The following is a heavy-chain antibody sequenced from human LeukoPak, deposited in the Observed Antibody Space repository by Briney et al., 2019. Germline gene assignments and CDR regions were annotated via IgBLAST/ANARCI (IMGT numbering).Heavy chain of an antibody. CDR2: INHSEST. CDR3: ARTYSNYVSLNWFDP. V-gene: IGHV4-34*01. D-gene: IGHD4-11*01. CDR1: GGSFSGYY. J-gene: IGHJ5*02. Sequence: PSETLSLTCAVYGGSFSGYYWSWIRQPPGKGLEWIGEINHSESTNYNPSLKSRVTISVDTSKNQFSLKLSSVTAADTAVYYCARTYSNYVSLNWFDPWGQGTLVTVSS.